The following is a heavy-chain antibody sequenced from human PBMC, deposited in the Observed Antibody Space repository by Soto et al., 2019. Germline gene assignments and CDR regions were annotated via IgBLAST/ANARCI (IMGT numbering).Heavy chain of an antibody. CDR3: ARAGGYRFDY. V-gene: IGHV3-74*01. CDR2: INSDGSTT. Sequence: EVQLVESGGDLVQPGGSLRLSCAASGFTFGSYWMHWVRQAPGKGLVWVSRINSDGSTTNYGDCVKGRFTISRDNAKSTLYLQMNRLRAEDTAVYYCARAGGYRFDYWGQGTLLTVSS. D-gene: IGHD3-16*02. CDR1: GFTFGSYW. J-gene: IGHJ4*02.